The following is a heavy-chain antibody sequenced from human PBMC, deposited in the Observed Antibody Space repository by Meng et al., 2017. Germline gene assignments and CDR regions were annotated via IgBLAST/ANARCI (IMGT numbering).Heavy chain of an antibody. D-gene: IGHD4-17*01. V-gene: IGHV3-21*01. Sequence: GESLKISCAASGFTFSSYSMNWVRQAPGKGLEWVSSISSSSSYIYYADSVKGRFTISRDNAKNTLYLQMNSLRAEDTAVDYCARARCGDYAFWRDYYYYYGMDVWGQGTTVTVSS. CDR1: GFTFSSYS. J-gene: IGHJ6*02. CDR3: ARARCGDYAFWRDYYYYYGMDV. CDR2: ISSSSSYI.